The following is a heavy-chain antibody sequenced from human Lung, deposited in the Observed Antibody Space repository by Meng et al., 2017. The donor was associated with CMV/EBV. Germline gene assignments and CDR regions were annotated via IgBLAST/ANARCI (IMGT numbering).Heavy chain of an antibody. CDR1: GGSFSGYY. D-gene: IGHD4-11*01. J-gene: IGHJ4*02. V-gene: IGHV4-34*01. CDR3: ARGILPQRGSTVPTPDY. CDR2: INPSGST. Sequence: SETLSLTCAVYGGSFSGYYWSWIRQPPGKGLEWIGKINPSGSTNYNPSLKSRVTISVDTSKNQFSLRLSSVTAADTALYYCARGILPQRGSTVPTPDYWGQGTLVTVSS.